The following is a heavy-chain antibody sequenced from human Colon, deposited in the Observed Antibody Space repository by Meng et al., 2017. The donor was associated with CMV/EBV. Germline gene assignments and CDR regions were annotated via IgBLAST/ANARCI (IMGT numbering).Heavy chain of an antibody. D-gene: IGHD3-16*01. CDR2: IYHSGTT. CDR3: ARVGGRYNTLGGMDV. J-gene: IGHJ6*02. CDR1: KSFSSNYY. Sequence: SETLSLTCTVSKSFSSNYYWGWIRQPPGKGLEWIGTIYHSGTTYYNPSLKSRVTISVDTSKNQFSLTMNSVTAADTAMYYCARVGGRYNTLGGMDVWGQGTTVTVSS. V-gene: IGHV4-38-2*02.